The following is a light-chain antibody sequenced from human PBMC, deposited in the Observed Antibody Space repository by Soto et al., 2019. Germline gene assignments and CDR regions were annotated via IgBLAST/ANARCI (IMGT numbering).Light chain of an antibody. V-gene: IGKV1-39*01. Sequence: DIQMTQSPPSLSASVGDRVTITCRASQNINNYLNWYQQKPGKAPKVLIYTTSNLHTGVPSRFSGSVAGTDFTLTITSLQSEDFATYYCQQSYDSLTCGGGTKVEI. CDR3: QQSYDSLT. CDR1: QNINNY. CDR2: TTS. J-gene: IGKJ4*01.